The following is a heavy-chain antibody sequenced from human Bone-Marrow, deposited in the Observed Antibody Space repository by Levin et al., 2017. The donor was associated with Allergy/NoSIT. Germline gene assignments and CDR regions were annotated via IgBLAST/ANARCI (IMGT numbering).Heavy chain of an antibody. V-gene: IGHV3-21*01. CDR3: AREKAAAGDY. CDR2: ISSSSSYI. D-gene: IGHD6-25*01. CDR1: GFTFSSYS. J-gene: IGHJ4*02. Sequence: GESLKISCAASGFTFSSYSMNWVRQAPGKGLEWVSSISSSSSYIYYADSVKGRFTISRDNAKNSLYLQMNSLRAEDTAVYYCAREKAAAGDYWGQGTLVTVSS.